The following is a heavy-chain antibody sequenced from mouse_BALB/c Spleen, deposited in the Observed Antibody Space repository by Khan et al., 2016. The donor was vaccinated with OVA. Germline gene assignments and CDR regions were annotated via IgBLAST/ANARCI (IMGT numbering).Heavy chain of an antibody. CDR1: GYTFRNNG. V-gene: IGHV9-3-1*01. CDR3: ARVGYNGTMDS. J-gene: IGHJ4*01. D-gene: IGHD2-14*01. CDR2: INTYTGEP. Sequence: QIQLVQSGPELKKPGETVKISCKASGYTFRNNGMNWVKQAPGKGLKWMGWINTYTGEPTYADDFTGRFAFSLETSDNTAYLQIINLKNEDTATYFCARVGYNGTMDSWGQGTSVTVSS.